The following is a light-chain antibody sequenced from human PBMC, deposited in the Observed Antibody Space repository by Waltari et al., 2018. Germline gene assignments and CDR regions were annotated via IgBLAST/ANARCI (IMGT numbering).Light chain of an antibody. CDR2: NNN. Sequence: QSVLTQSPSASGTSGQRVTISCSGSSSNIGRDIVNWYRHLPGTAPKLLIYNNNQRPSGVPDRLSGSKSGTSASLAISGLQSEDEADYYCAAWDDSLNGVVFGGGTKLSVL. V-gene: IGLV1-44*01. J-gene: IGLJ2*01. CDR3: AAWDDSLNGVV. CDR1: SSNIGRDI.